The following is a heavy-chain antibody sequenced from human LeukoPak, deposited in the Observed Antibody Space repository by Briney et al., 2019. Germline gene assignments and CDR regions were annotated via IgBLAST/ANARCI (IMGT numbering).Heavy chain of an antibody. J-gene: IGHJ4*02. CDR2: INHSGST. CDR1: GGSISSSSYY. D-gene: IGHD3-3*01. V-gene: IGHV4-39*07. CDR3: ARRRFGVVITAHYFDY. Sequence: SETLSLTCTVSGGSISSSSYYWGWIRQPPGKGLEWIGEINHSGSTNYNPSLKSRVTISVDTSKNQFSLKLSSVTAADTAVYYCARRRFGVVITAHYFDYWGQGTLVTVSS.